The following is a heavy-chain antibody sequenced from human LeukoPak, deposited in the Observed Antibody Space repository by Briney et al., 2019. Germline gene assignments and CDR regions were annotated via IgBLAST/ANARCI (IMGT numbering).Heavy chain of an antibody. J-gene: IGHJ4*02. V-gene: IGHV4-38-2*01. Sequence: SETLSLTCAVSGYSISSGYYWGWIRQPPGKGLEWIGSIYHSGSTYYNPSLKSRVTISVDTSKNQFSLKLSSVTAADTAVYCCARGIAAAGTGYWGQGTLVTVSS. D-gene: IGHD6-13*01. CDR2: IYHSGST. CDR1: GYSISSGYY. CDR3: ARGIAAAGTGY.